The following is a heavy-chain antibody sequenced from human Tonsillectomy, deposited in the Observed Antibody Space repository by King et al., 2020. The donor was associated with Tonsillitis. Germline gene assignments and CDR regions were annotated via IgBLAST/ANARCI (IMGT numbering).Heavy chain of an antibody. CDR2: ISGSGDTT. CDR3: AKKGLQSSGPYYFDC. D-gene: IGHD5-24*01. J-gene: IGHJ4*02. Sequence: VQLVESGXGWVXPGXSXXLSCAASGFTFSSYXMTWXXQAPGKGLEWVSAISGSGDTTYYADSVKGRFTISRDISKNTLYLQMNSLRAEDTAVYYCAKKGLQSSGPYYFDCWGQGTLGAVSS. V-gene: IGHV3-23*04. CDR1: GFTFSSYX.